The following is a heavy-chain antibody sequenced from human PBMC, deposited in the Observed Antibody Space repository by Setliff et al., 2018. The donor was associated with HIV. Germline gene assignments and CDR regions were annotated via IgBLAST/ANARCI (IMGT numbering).Heavy chain of an antibody. CDR3: APRHHKYGFL. D-gene: IGHD3-10*01. V-gene: IGHV4-38-2*01. J-gene: IGHJ4*02. Sequence: PSETLSLTCAVSGYSISSGCYWGWIRQPPGKGLEWIGEINHSGSTNYNPSLKSRVTISVDTSKNQFSLKLSSVTAADTAVYYCAPRHHKYGFLWGQGTLVTVSS. CDR1: GYSISSGCY. CDR2: INHSGST.